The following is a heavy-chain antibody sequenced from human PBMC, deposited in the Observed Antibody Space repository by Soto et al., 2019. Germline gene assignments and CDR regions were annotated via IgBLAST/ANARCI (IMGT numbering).Heavy chain of an antibody. J-gene: IGHJ4*02. CDR3: ARHETLHGDYDD. CDR2: IYYSGST. Sequence: SETLSLTCTVSGGSISSSSHYWGWIRQPPGKGLEWIGNIYYSGSTYYNPSLKSRITISVDTSRNQFSLKLSSVTAADTAVYYCARHETLHGDYDDWGQGTLVTVSS. V-gene: IGHV4-39*01. D-gene: IGHD4-17*01. CDR1: GGSISSSSHY.